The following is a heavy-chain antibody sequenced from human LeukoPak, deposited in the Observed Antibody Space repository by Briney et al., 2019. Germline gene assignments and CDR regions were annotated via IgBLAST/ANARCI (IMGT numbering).Heavy chain of an antibody. CDR3: AKVPVFSLTISEVVTDDAFDI. J-gene: IGHJ3*02. CDR2: ISGSGGAT. CDR1: GFTFSGYA. V-gene: IGHV3-23*01. Sequence: PGGSLRLSCAASGFTFSGYAMSWVRQAPGKWLEWVSAISGSGGATYYADSAKGRFTISRDNSKNTLYLQMNSLRAEDTAVYYCAKVPVFSLTISEVVTDDAFDIWGQGTIVTVSS. D-gene: IGHD3-3*01.